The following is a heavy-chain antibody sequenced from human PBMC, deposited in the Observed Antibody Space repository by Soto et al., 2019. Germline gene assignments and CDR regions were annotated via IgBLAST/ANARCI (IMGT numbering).Heavy chain of an antibody. V-gene: IGHV1-18*01. D-gene: IGHD3-22*01. J-gene: IGHJ4*02. CDR2: ISPNNGNT. CDR1: GYTFTSYG. Sequence: ASVKVSFKASGYTFTSYGISWVRQAPGQGLEWMGMISPNNGNTNYAQKFQGRVTMTTDTSTSTVYMELSSLRSEDTAVYYCPRGSSGSLGYWGQGTLVTVSS. CDR3: PRGSSGSLGY.